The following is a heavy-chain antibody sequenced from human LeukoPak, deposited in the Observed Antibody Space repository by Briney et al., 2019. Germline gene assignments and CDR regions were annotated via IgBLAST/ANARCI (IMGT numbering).Heavy chain of an antibody. D-gene: IGHD2-15*01. Sequence: GASVKVSCKASGYTFTSYDINWVRQATGQGLEWMGGFDPEDGETIYAQKFQGRVTMTEDTSTDTAYMELSSLRSEDTAVYYCATLRPIVVVVAATLANWFDPWGQGTLVTVSS. CDR3: ATLRPIVVVVAATLANWFDP. V-gene: IGHV1-24*01. CDR1: GYTFTSYD. J-gene: IGHJ5*02. CDR2: FDPEDGET.